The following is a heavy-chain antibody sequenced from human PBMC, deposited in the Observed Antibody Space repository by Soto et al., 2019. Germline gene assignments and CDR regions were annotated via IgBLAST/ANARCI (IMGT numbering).Heavy chain of an antibody. D-gene: IGHD3-22*01. CDR2: ISGSGDRT. CDR3: VKDDGGYPSTAPH. J-gene: IGHJ4*02. Sequence: EVQLLESGGGLVQPGGSLRLSCAASGITISNYPMSWARQAPGKGLDWVSGISGSGDRTYYADSAKGRFTISKDISKNSLSLQLDNLGVEDTAVYFCVKDDGGYPSTAPHWGQGTLVTVSS. CDR1: GITISNYP. V-gene: IGHV3-23*01.